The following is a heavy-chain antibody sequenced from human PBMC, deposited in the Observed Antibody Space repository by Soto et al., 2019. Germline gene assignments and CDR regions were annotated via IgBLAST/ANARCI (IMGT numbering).Heavy chain of an antibody. D-gene: IGHD6-6*01. Sequence: KASETLSLTCTVSGGSISSYYWSWIRQPPGKGLEWIGYIYYSGSTNYNPSPKSRVTISVDTSKNQFSLKLSSVTAADTAVYYCARESSGIAARPGFDYWGQGTLVTVSS. CDR3: ARESSGIAARPGFDY. CDR2: IYYSGST. CDR1: GGSISSYY. J-gene: IGHJ4*02. V-gene: IGHV4-59*01.